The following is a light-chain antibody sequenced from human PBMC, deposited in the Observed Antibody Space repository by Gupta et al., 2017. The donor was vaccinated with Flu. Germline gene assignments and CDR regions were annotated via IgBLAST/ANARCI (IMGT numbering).Light chain of an antibody. CDR2: AAS. CDR1: QSISSS. CDR3: QQSDSPPLA. Sequence: DIQITQSPSSLSASIGDRVTIACRASQSISSSLNWYQQRPGKAPELLIYAASTLQSGVPSRFSGSGSGTDFTLTISKLQPEDFASYYCQQSDSPPLAFGQGTKVEIK. V-gene: IGKV1-39*01. J-gene: IGKJ1*01.